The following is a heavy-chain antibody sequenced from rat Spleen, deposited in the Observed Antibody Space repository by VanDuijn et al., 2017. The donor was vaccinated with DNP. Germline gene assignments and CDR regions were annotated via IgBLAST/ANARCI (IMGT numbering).Heavy chain of an antibody. J-gene: IGHJ2*01. V-gene: IGHV5-19*01. D-gene: IGHD1-6*01. Sequence: EVQLVESGGGLVQHGRSLKLSCAASGFTFNYYGMHWIRQAPTKGLEWVASISPGAGNIYYRDSVKGRFTISRDDAKSTLYLQMDSLRSEDTASYYCARHVLYTTDYYGYFDYWGQGVMVTVSS. CDR1: GFTFNYYG. CDR3: ARHVLYTTDYYGYFDY. CDR2: ISPGAGNI.